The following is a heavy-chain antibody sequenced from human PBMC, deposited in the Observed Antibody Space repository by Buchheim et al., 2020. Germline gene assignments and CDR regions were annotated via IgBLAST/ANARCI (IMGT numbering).Heavy chain of an antibody. D-gene: IGHD3-10*01. V-gene: IGHV3-33*01. CDR3: ARDFAYYYGSGSYYYYYGMDV. J-gene: IGHJ6*02. CDR1: GFTFSSYG. Sequence: QVQLVESGGGVVQPGRSLRLSCAASGFTFSSYGMHWVRQAPGKGLEWVAVIWYDGSNKYYADSVKGRFTISRDNSKKTLYLQMNSLRAEDTAVYYCARDFAYYYGSGSYYYYYGMDVWGQGTT. CDR2: IWYDGSNK.